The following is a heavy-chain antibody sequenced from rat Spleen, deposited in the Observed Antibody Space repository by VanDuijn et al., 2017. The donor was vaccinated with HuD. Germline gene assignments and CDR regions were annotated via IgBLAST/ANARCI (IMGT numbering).Heavy chain of an antibody. D-gene: IGHD5-1*01. CDR1: GFTFSDYN. CDR2: ISYDGSST. V-gene: IGHV5-7*01. Sequence: EVQLVESGGGLVQPGRSLKLSCAASGFTFSDYNMAWARQAPKKGLEWVATISYDGSSTYYRDSVKGRFTISRDNAKSTLYLQMDSLRSEDTATYYCARQTWELGYWGQGVMVTVSS. J-gene: IGHJ2*01. CDR3: ARQTWELGY.